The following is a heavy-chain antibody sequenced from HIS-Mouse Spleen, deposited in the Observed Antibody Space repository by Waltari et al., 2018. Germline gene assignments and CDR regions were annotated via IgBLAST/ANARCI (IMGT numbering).Heavy chain of an antibody. CDR1: GGSISRYS. D-gene: IGHD4-4*01. J-gene: IGHJ6*02. V-gene: IGHV4-59*08. CDR3: AGHDSNFYYYYGMDV. CDR2: IYYSGST. Sequence: QVQLQESGPGLVKPSETLSLTCTASGGSISRYSWRGIRQPPGKGLEWIGYIYYSGSTNYNPSLKSRVTISVDTSKNQFSLKLSSVTAADTAVYYCAGHDSNFYYYYGMDVWGQGTTVTVSS.